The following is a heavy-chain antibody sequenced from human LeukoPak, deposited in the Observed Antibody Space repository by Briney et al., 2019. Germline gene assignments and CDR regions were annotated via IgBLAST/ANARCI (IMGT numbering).Heavy chain of an antibody. CDR2: IRYDGSNK. CDR1: GFTFRSYG. V-gene: IGHV3-30*02. J-gene: IGHJ4*02. Sequence: PGGSLRLSCAASGFTFRSYGMHWVRQAPGKGLEWVSFIRYDGSNKYYADSVKGRFTISRDNSKDTLYLQMNSLRAEDTAVYYCAKDEIAAAGPDYWGQGTLVTVSS. D-gene: IGHD6-13*01. CDR3: AKDEIAAAGPDY.